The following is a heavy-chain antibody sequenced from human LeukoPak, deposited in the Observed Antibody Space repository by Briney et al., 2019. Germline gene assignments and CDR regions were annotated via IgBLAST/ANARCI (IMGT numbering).Heavy chain of an antibody. CDR1: GGSIGRSSYY. D-gene: IGHD6-13*01. J-gene: IGHJ4*02. CDR2: IYSGGT. CDR3: ARHGSIATGALTY. V-gene: IGHV4-39*01. Sequence: PSETLSLTCSVSGGSIGRSSYYWGWTRQPPGKGLEWIGSIYSGGTYYNPSLKSRVTISVDTSRNQFSLKLGSVTAADTAVYYCARHGSIATGALTYWGQGTLVTVSS.